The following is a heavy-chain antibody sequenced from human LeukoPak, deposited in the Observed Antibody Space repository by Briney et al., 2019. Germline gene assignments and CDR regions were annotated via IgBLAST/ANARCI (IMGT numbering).Heavy chain of an antibody. V-gene: IGHV4-61*05. Sequence: SETLSRTCTVSGRSISSSNCYWGWIRQPPGKGLECIGNIYYSGSTNYNPSLKSRATISVDMSKSQFSLNLRSVTDADTAVYYCARGGFVVIRHFDWFPFDYWGQGTLVTVSS. CDR1: GRSISSSNCY. J-gene: IGHJ4*02. CDR3: ARGGFVVIRHFDWFPFDY. D-gene: IGHD3-9*01. CDR2: IYYSGST.